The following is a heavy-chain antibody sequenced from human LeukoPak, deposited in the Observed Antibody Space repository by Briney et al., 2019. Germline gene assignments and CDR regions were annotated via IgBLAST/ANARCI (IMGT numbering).Heavy chain of an antibody. D-gene: IGHD3-10*01. J-gene: IGHJ4*02. CDR3: ATDLPITMVRGVIYSGLDY. CDR1: GYTFTDYY. CDR2: VDPEDGET. Sequence: ASVKVSCKVSGYTFTDYYMHWVQQAPGKGLEWMGLVDPEDGETIYAEKFQGRVTITADTSTDTAYMELSSLRSEDTAVYYCATDLPITMVRGVIYSGLDYWGQGTLVTVS. V-gene: IGHV1-69-2*01.